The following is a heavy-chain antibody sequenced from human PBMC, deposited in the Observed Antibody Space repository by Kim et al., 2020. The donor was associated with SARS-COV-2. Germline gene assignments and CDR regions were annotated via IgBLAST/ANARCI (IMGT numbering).Heavy chain of an antibody. CDR2: INPSGGST. V-gene: IGHV1-46*01. J-gene: IGHJ6*03. D-gene: IGHD3-3*01. Sequence: ASVKVSCKASGYTFTSYYMHWVRQAPGQGLEWMGIINPSGGSTSYAQKFQGRVTMTRDTSTSTAYMELSSLRSEDTAVYYCAREAGEFYDFWSGYYKVATTNYYYMDVWGKGTTVTVSS. CDR1: GYTFTSYY. CDR3: AREAGEFYDFWSGYYKVATTNYYYMDV.